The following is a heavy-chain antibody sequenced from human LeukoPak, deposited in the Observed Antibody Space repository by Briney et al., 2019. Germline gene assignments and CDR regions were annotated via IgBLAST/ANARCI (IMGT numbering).Heavy chain of an antibody. J-gene: IGHJ3*02. CDR3: ARDLVPAAIGGAFDI. CDR2: ISSSSSYI. Sequence: GGSLRLSCAASGFTFSSYSMNWVRQAPGKGLEWVSSISSSSSYIYYADSVKGRFTISRDNAKNSLYPQMNSLRAEDTAVYYCARDLVPAAIGGAFDIWGQGTMVTVSS. D-gene: IGHD2-2*02. CDR1: GFTFSSYS. V-gene: IGHV3-21*01.